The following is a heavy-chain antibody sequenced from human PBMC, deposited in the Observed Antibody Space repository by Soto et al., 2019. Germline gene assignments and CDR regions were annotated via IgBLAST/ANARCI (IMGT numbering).Heavy chain of an antibody. V-gene: IGHV3-23*01. CDR2: ISGSGGST. J-gene: IGHJ4*02. D-gene: IGHD3-22*01. CDR3: VKGEYYYDGSAYYPFDY. CDR1: GFTFSSYA. Sequence: PGGSLRLSCAASGFTFSSYAMSWVRQAPGKGLEWVSAISGSGGSTYYADSVEGRFTISRDNSKNTLYLQMSSLRAEDTAVYYCVKGEYYYDGSAYYPFDYWGQGRMVTVSS.